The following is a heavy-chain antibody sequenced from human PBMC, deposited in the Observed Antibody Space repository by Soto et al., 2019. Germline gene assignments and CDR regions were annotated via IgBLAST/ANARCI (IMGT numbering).Heavy chain of an antibody. CDR2: IYPGDSDT. CDR1: GYSFTSYW. D-gene: IGHD3-10*01. Sequence: PGESLKISCKGSGYSFTSYWIAWVRQMPGKGLEWMGIIYPGDSDTRYSPSFQGQVTISADKSISTAYLHWSSLKASDTAMYYCARRAHDNYILWGMDVWGQGTTVPVSS. J-gene: IGHJ6*02. V-gene: IGHV5-51*01. CDR3: ARRAHDNYILWGMDV.